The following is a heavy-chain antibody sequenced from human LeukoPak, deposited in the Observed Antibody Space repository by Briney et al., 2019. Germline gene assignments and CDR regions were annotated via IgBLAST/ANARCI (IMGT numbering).Heavy chain of an antibody. Sequence: SETLSLTCTVSGGSISSYYWSWIRQPPGKGLEWIGYIYYSGSTNYNPSLKSRVTISVDTSKNQFSLKLSSATAADTAVYYCARSYGGNSAFDYWGQGTLVTVSS. CDR2: IYYSGST. V-gene: IGHV4-59*01. CDR3: ARSYGGNSAFDY. D-gene: IGHD4-23*01. J-gene: IGHJ4*02. CDR1: GGSISSYY.